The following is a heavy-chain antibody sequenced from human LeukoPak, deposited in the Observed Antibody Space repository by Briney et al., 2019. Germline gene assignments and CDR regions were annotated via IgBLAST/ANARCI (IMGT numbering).Heavy chain of an antibody. D-gene: IGHD3-10*01. V-gene: IGHV3-23*01. Sequence: TGGSLRLSCAASGFTFSSYAMSWVRQAPGKRLEWVSAISGSGGSTYYADSVKGRFTISRDNSKNTLYLQMNSLRAEDTAVYYCAKDKYYGSGKLDYYYYMDVWGKGTTVTVSS. CDR3: AKDKYYGSGKLDYYYYMDV. J-gene: IGHJ6*03. CDR2: ISGSGGST. CDR1: GFTFSSYA.